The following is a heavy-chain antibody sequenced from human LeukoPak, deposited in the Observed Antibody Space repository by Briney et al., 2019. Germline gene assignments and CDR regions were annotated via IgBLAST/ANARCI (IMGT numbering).Heavy chain of an antibody. CDR1: GYSISSGYY. D-gene: IGHD2-15*01. CDR2: IYYSGST. V-gene: IGHV4-38-2*02. CDR3: ARHVWSSSGSEAFDI. Sequence: SETLSLTCTVSGYSISSGYYWGWIRQPPGKGLEWIGSIYYSGSTYYNPSLKSRVTISVDTSKNQFSLKLSSVTAADTAVYYCARHVWSSSGSEAFDIWGQGTMVTVSS. J-gene: IGHJ3*02.